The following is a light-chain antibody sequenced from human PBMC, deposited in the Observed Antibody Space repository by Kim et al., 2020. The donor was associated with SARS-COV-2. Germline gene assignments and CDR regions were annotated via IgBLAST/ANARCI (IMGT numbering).Light chain of an antibody. CDR2: YDS. CDR3: QVWDSSSDHRV. Sequence: APGKTARCTCGGNNSGIKSVHWYQQKPGQAPVLVIYYDSDRPSGIPERFSGSNAGNTATLTISRVEAGDEADYYCQVWDSSSDHRVFGGGTQLTVL. CDR1: NSGIKS. V-gene: IGLV3-21*04. J-gene: IGLJ3*02.